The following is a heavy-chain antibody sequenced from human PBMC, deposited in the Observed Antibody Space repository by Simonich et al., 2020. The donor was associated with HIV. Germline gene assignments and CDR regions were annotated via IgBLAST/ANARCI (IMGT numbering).Heavy chain of an antibody. CDR3: ARYGGNSGDYFDY. J-gene: IGHJ4*02. D-gene: IGHD2-21*02. V-gene: IGHV3-23*01. Sequence: EWVSGISGSVGSTYYADSVKGRFTISRDDSKNMLYLQMNSLRAEDTAVYYCARYGGNSGDYFDYWGQGILVTVSS. CDR2: ISGSVGST.